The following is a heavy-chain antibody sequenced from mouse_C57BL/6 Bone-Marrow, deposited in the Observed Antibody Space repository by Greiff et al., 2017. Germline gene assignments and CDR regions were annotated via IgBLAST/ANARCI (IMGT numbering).Heavy chain of an antibody. CDR1: GFTFSDYY. J-gene: IGHJ2*01. V-gene: IGHV5-16*01. D-gene: IGHD2-2*01. CDR3: ARERGLRYYFDY. Sequence: EVQLVESEGGLVQPGSSMKLSCTASGFTFSDYYMAWVRQVPEKGLEWVANINYDGSSTYYLDSLKSRFIISRDNAKNILYLQMSSLKSEDTATYYCARERGLRYYFDYWGQGTTLTVSS. CDR2: INYDGSST.